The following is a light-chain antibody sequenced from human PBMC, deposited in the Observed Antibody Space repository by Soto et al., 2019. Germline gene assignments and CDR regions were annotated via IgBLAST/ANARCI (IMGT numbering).Light chain of an antibody. V-gene: IGLV2-11*01. CDR1: SSDVGAYNY. CDR3: CSHAGTYVI. J-gene: IGLJ2*01. Sequence: QSALTQPRSVSGSPGQSVTISCTGSSSDVGAYNYVSWYQQRPGKAPKPMIYDVNKRPSGVPDRFSGSKSGNTASLTISGLQAEDEADYYCCSHAGTYVIFGGGTKLTVL. CDR2: DVN.